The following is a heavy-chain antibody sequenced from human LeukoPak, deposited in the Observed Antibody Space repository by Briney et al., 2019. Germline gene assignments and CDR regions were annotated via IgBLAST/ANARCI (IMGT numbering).Heavy chain of an antibody. CDR1: AFTVSSNY. V-gene: IGHV3-53*01. CDR2: ISSGGST. D-gene: IGHD6-19*01. J-gene: IGHJ4*02. Sequence: PGRSLRLSWAPSAFTVSSNYMSWVRQPPGNGLEWGLVISSGGSTYYADSVKGRFTISRDNSKNTLYLLMNSLRAEETAVYYCPRGGPGQWLVTYFDYWGQGPLVSVSS. CDR3: PRGGPGQWLVTYFDY.